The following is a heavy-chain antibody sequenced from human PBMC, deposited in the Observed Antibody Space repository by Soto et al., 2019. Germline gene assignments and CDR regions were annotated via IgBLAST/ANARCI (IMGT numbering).Heavy chain of an antibody. CDR1: GFTFSNAW. Sequence: PGGSLRLCCAASGFTFSNAWMSWVRQAPGKGLEWVGRIKSKTDGGTTDYAAPVKGRFTISRDDSKNTLYLQMNSLKTEDTAVYYCTTVSTGTTNYYGMDVWGQGTTVTVSS. CDR2: IKSKTDGGTT. J-gene: IGHJ6*02. CDR3: TTVSTGTTNYYGMDV. D-gene: IGHD1-7*01. V-gene: IGHV3-15*01.